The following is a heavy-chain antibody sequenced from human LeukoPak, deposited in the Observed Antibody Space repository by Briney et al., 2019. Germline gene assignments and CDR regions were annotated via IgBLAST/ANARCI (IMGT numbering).Heavy chain of an antibody. CDR3: AKLAVAGTDLFDY. J-gene: IGHJ4*02. V-gene: IGHV3-30*18. CDR2: ISYDGSNK. Sequence: GGSLRLSCAASGFTFSSYAMHWVRQAPGKGLEWVAVISYDGSNKYYADSVKGRFTISRDNSKNTLYLQMNSLRAEDTAVYYCAKLAVAGTDLFDYWGQGTLVTVSS. D-gene: IGHD6-19*01. CDR1: GFTFSSYA.